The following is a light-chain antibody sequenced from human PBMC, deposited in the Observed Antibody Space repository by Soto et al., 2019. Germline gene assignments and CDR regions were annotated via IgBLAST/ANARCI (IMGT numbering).Light chain of an antibody. CDR2: WAS. Sequence: DIVMTQSPDSLAVSLGERATINCKSSQSVLYSSSNKNYLAWYQQKQGQPPKLLIYWASTRESGVPDRFSGSGSGTEFTLTISSLQAEDVAVYYCQQYYSTSITFGQGKRLEIK. CDR1: QSVLYSSSNKNY. CDR3: QQYYSTSIT. J-gene: IGKJ5*01. V-gene: IGKV4-1*01.